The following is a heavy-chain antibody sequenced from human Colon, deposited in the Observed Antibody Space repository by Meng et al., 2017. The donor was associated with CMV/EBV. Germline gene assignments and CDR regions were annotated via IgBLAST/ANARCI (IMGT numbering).Heavy chain of an antibody. CDR2: IDTINH. J-gene: IGHJ4*02. CDR3: SNGLLGVQGH. CDR1: GFSFSDSG. V-gene: IGHV3-30*02. Sequence: QGHVVGCWGRVVPPGGSLELPCGASGFSFSDSGIHWLRQAPCKGREWVSFIDTINHYYADSVKGRFTISRDDSKRMVYLQMNNLKTEDTAMYFCSNGLLGVQGHWGQGTLVTVSS. D-gene: IGHD3-3*01.